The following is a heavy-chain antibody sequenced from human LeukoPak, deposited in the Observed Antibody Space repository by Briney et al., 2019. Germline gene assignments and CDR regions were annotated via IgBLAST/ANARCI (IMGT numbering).Heavy chain of an antibody. CDR1: GYIFTNYG. CDR3: ARGYTHRMYYSEGGDAFDI. D-gene: IGHD3-22*01. J-gene: IGHJ3*02. CDR2: ISAYNGHT. Sequence: ASVKVSCKASGYIFTNYGITWVRQAPGQGLEWMGWISAYNGHTNYAQRFQGRVTMTRDTSTTTAYMELRSLTPDDTAMYYCARGYTHRMYYSEGGDAFDIWGQGTMVTVSS. V-gene: IGHV1-18*01.